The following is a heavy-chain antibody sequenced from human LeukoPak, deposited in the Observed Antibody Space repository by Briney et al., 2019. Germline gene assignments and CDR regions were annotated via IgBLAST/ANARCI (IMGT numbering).Heavy chain of an antibody. J-gene: IGHJ4*02. D-gene: IGHD3-16*01. CDR1: GGSISSSSYY. Sequence: SETLSLTRTVSGGSISSSSYYWGWIRQPPGKGLEWIGSIYYSGSTYYNPSLKSRVTISVDTSKNQFSLKLSSVTAADTAVYYCARQWGEAYFDYWGPGTLVTVSS. CDR3: ARQWGEAYFDY. V-gene: IGHV4-39*01. CDR2: IYYSGST.